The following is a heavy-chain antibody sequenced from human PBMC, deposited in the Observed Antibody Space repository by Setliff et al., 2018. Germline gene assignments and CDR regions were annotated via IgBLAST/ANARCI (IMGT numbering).Heavy chain of an antibody. CDR3: VRDAGDGYGVDAYAGGGFDF. Sequence: SETLSLTCAVSGSAISRGHYWGWIRQPPGKGLEWIGSFRPSGKTYYNPSLNSRVTISVDTSKKQFSLKVTSVTAADTAVYYCVRDAGDGYGVDAYAGGGFDFWGQGTMVTVSS. V-gene: IGHV4-38-2*02. CDR2: FRPSGKT. D-gene: IGHD4-17*01. J-gene: IGHJ3*01. CDR1: GSAISRGHY.